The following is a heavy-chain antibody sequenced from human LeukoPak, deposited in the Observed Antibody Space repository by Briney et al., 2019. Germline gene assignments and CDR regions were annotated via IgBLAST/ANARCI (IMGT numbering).Heavy chain of an antibody. Sequence: PSETLSLTCAVYGVSFSGYYWSWIRQPPGKGLEWIGEINHSGSTNYNPSLKSRVTISVDTSKNQFSLKLSSVTAADTAVYYCARGHTATAFDPWGQGTLVTVSS. CDR3: ARGHTATAFDP. CDR2: INHSGST. J-gene: IGHJ5*02. D-gene: IGHD5-18*01. V-gene: IGHV4-34*01. CDR1: GVSFSGYY.